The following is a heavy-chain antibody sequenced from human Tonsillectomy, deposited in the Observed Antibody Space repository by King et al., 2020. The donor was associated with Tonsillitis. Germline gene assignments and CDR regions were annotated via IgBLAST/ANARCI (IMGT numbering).Heavy chain of an antibody. CDR2: ILYDGSNK. V-gene: IGHV3-30*04. CDR3: ARGGPNFWDGTLFAY. J-gene: IGHJ4*02. CDR1: GFTFSSYA. Sequence: VQLVESGGGVVQPGRSLRLSCAASGFTFSSYAMHWVRPAPGQGLEWVAVILYDGSNKYYTDSGKGRFTISRDNSKNTLYLQMNGLRAEDTAVYCCARGGPNFWDGTLFAYWGQGPLVTVSS. D-gene: IGHD1-1*01.